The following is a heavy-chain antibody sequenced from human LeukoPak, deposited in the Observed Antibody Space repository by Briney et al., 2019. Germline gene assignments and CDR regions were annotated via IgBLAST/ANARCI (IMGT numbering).Heavy chain of an antibody. Sequence: GGSRRPSFAASGLTFSSNAMSWVRQAQGKGLEWVSTISSSGGSKYYADSVKGRFTISRDNSKNTLYLQMNSLRAEDTAVYYCAKGGTPREQQLFDYWGQGTLVTVSS. CDR3: AKGGTPREQQLFDY. CDR1: GLTFSSNA. V-gene: IGHV3-23*01. J-gene: IGHJ4*02. CDR2: ISSSGGSK. D-gene: IGHD6-13*01.